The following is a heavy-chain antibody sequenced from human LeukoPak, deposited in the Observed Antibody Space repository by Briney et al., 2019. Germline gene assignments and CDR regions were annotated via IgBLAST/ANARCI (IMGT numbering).Heavy chain of an antibody. Sequence: GGSLRLSCAASGFTFSSYAMGWVRQAPGKGLEWVSTFSGSSSNTYYADSVKGRFTISRDNSKNTLYLQMNSLRAEDTAVYYCARDQGRNDAFDIWGQGTMVTVSS. J-gene: IGHJ3*02. V-gene: IGHV3-23*01. CDR1: GFTFSSYA. D-gene: IGHD1-14*01. CDR3: ARDQGRNDAFDI. CDR2: FSGSSSNT.